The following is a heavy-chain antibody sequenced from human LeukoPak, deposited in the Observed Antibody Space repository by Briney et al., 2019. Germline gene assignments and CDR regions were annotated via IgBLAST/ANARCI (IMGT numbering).Heavy chain of an antibody. J-gene: IGHJ4*02. Sequence: ASVEVSCKASGYTFTGYYMHWVRQAPGQGLEWMGWINPNSGGTNYAQKFQGRVTMTRDTSISTAYMELSRLRSDDTAVYYCARRYYDSSGPFDYWGQGTLVTVSS. V-gene: IGHV1-2*02. CDR1: GYTFTGYY. CDR2: INPNSGGT. CDR3: ARRYYDSSGPFDY. D-gene: IGHD3-22*01.